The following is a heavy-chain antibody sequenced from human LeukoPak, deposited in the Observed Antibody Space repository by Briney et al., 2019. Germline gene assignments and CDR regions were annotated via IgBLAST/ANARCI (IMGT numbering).Heavy chain of an antibody. CDR3: ARRGVAGNTLDY. CDR1: GYTLTGYY. Sequence: ASVKVSCKASGYTLTGYYIHWVRQAPGQGLEWMGRINPNSGGPDYAQKFQGRVTMTGDTSITTAYMDLSRLRYDDTAVYYCARRGVAGNTLDYWGQGTLVTVSS. V-gene: IGHV1-2*06. CDR2: INPNSGGP. J-gene: IGHJ4*02. D-gene: IGHD6-19*01.